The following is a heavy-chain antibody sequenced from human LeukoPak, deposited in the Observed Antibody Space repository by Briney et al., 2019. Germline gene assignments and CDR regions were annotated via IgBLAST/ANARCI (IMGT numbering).Heavy chain of an antibody. J-gene: IGHJ4*02. CDR1: GGSISTYY. V-gene: IGHV4-59*01. D-gene: IGHD1-7*01. Sequence: SETLSLTCTVSGGSISTYYWSWIRQPPGKGLEWIGYIYYSGSTDYNPSLKSRVTISIDTSKNQFSLKLSSVTAADTAVYYCARGPDNWNWAFGYRGQGTLVTVSS. CDR2: IYYSGST. CDR3: ARGPDNWNWAFGY.